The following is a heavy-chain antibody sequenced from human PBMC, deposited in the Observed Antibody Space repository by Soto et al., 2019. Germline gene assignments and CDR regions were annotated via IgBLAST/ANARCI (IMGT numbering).Heavy chain of an antibody. CDR2: IIPIFGTA. J-gene: IGHJ6*02. V-gene: IGHV1-69*13. Sequence: SVKVSCKASGGTFSSYAISWVRQAPGQGLEWMGGIIPIFGTANYAQKFQGRVTVTADESTSTAYMELSSLRSEDTAVYYCARAAEYCSGGSCYDFYYYYYYGMDVWGQGTTVTVSS. CDR3: ARAAEYCSGGSCYDFYYYYYYGMDV. CDR1: GGTFSSYA. D-gene: IGHD2-15*01.